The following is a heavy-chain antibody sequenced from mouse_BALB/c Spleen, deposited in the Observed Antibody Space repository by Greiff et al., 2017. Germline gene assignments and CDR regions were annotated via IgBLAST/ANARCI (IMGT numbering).Heavy chain of an antibody. CDR1: GYSFTGYY. Sequence: LVKTGASVKISCKASGYSFTGYYMHWVKQSHGKSLEWIGYISCYNGATSYNQKFKGKATFTVDTPSSTAYMQFNSLTSEDSAVYYCANGYDVGAMDYWGQGTSVTVSS. V-gene: IGHV1S34*01. CDR2: ISCYNGAT. J-gene: IGHJ4*01. D-gene: IGHD2-2*01. CDR3: ANGYDVGAMDY.